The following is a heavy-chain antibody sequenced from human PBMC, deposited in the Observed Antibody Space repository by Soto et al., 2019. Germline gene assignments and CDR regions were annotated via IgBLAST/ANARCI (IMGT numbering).Heavy chain of an antibody. J-gene: IGHJ3*02. V-gene: IGHV6-1*01. D-gene: IGHD6-6*01. CDR1: GDSVSSNSAA. CDR3: ARDREIAARPEWAFDI. CDR2: TYYRSKWYN. Sequence: KQSQTLSLSCAISGDSVSSNSAAWNWIRQSPSRGLEWLGRTYYRSKWYNDYAVSVKSRITINPDTSKNQFSLQLNSVTPEDTAVYYCARDREIAARPEWAFDIWGQGTMVTVSS.